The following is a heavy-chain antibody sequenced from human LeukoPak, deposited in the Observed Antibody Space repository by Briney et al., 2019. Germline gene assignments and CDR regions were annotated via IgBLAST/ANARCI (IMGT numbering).Heavy chain of an antibody. V-gene: IGHV4-39*01. CDR2: IYYSGST. CDR1: GGSISSSSYY. J-gene: IGHJ6*02. CDR3: ARHNGYATYYYYYGMDV. D-gene: IGHD2-8*01. Sequence: SETLSLTCTVSGGSISSSSYYWGWIRQPPGKGLEWIGGIYYSGSTYYNPSLKSRVTISVDTSKNQFSLKLSSVTAADTAVYYCARHNGYATYYYYYGMDVWGQGTTVTVSS.